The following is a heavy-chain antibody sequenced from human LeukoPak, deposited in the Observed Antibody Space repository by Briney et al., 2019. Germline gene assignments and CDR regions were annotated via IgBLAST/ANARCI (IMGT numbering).Heavy chain of an antibody. CDR2: ISYDGSNK. CDR3: APAKGLAVAGTFAYYGMDV. D-gene: IGHD6-19*01. J-gene: IGHJ6*02. V-gene: IGHV3-30-3*01. CDR1: GFTFSSYA. Sequence: PGGPLRLSCAASGFTFSSYAMHWVRQAPGKGLEWVAVISYDGSNKYYADSVKGRFTISRDNSKNTLYLQMNSLRAEDTAVYYCAPAKGLAVAGTFAYYGMDVWGQGTTVTVSS.